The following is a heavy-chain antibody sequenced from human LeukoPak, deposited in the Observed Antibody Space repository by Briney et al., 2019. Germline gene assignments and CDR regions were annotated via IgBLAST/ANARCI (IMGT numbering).Heavy chain of an antibody. J-gene: IGHJ4*02. CDR1: GYTFTGYY. CDR3: AIYGSGSYQAIY. D-gene: IGHD3-10*01. Sequence: GASVKVSCKASGYTFTGYYMHWVRQAPGQGLEWMGWINPNSGGTNYARKFQGRVTMTRDTSISTAYMELSRLRSDDTAVYYCAIYGSGSYQAIYWGQGTLVTVSS. V-gene: IGHV1-2*02. CDR2: INPNSGGT.